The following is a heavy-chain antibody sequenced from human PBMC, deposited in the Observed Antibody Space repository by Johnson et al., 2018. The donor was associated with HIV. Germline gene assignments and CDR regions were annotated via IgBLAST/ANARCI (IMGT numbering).Heavy chain of an antibody. CDR3: ATPTLVYADAFDI. V-gene: IGHV3-49*04. CDR1: GFTFSNYA. D-gene: IGHD5/OR15-5a*01. J-gene: IGHJ3*02. CDR2: IRSKAYGGTT. Sequence: VQLVESGGGVVQPGRSLRLSCTPSGFTFSNYAIYWVRQAPGKGLEWVGFIRSKAYGGTTEYAASVKGRFTISRDDSKSTLYLQMSGLKTEDTALYYCATPTLVYADAFDIWGQGTMVTVSS.